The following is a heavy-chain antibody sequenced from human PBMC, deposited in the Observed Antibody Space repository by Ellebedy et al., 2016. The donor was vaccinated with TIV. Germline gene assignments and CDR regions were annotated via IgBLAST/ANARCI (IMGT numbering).Heavy chain of an antibody. CDR3: AGRGY. V-gene: IGHV3-21*06. CDR1: GFTFSSYS. D-gene: IGHD3-10*01. J-gene: IGHJ4*02. Sequence: GESLKISXVGSGFTFSSYSMNWVRQAPGKGLEWVSSISGTTTYIYYADSVKGRFTISRDNAQNSLYLQMDSLRAEDTAVYYCAGRGYWGQGTLVTVSS. CDR2: ISGTTTYI.